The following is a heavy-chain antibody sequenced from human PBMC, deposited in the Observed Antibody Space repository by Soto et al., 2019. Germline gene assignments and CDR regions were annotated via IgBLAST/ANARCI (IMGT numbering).Heavy chain of an antibody. CDR3: AKVRRGIPAAGTNSRDLSISDY. V-gene: IGHV3-30*18. J-gene: IGHJ4*02. CDR1: GFTFSSYG. Sequence: GSLVLSCAASGFTFSSYGMHWVRQAPGKGLEWVAVISYDGSNKYYADSVKGRFTISRDNSKNTLYLQMNSLRAEDTAVYYCAKVRRGIPAAGTNSRDLSISDYWGQGTMVTVSS. D-gene: IGHD6-13*01. CDR2: ISYDGSNK.